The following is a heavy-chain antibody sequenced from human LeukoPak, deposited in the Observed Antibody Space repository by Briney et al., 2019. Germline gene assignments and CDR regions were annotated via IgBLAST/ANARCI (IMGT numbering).Heavy chain of an antibody. Sequence: PGGSLRLSYAASGFTLSEYGIHWVRQAPGKGLEWVAVLSYDGSDRYYADSVNGRFTISRDISSDTVSLQMNSLRVEDTAVYFCARDRINMMVLVHDSGLDLWGQGTLVTVSS. D-gene: IGHD3-22*01. V-gene: IGHV3-30*01. CDR2: LSYDGSDR. J-gene: IGHJ5*02. CDR1: GFTLSEYG. CDR3: ARDRINMMVLVHDSGLDL.